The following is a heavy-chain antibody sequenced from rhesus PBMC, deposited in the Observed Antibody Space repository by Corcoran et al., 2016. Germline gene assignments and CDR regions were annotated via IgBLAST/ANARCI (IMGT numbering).Heavy chain of an antibody. CDR1: GASISTNY. D-gene: IGHD2-39*01. CDR3: ARHAVSANYALDS. Sequence: VPLQESGPGLVKPSETLTLTCAVSGASISTNYWTCLLQAPWMGLVWVGRIYRSGGSTDSNPSLKSRVTISLDTSKNQFSLMLNSVTAADTAVYYCARHAVSANYALDSWGQGVVVTVSS. CDR2: IYRSGGST. J-gene: IGHJ6*01. V-gene: IGHV4S2*01.